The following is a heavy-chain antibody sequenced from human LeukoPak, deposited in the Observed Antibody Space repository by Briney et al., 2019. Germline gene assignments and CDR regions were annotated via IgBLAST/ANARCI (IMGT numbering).Heavy chain of an antibody. CDR2: IYYSGST. J-gene: IGHJ5*02. D-gene: IGHD6-13*01. Sequence: KASETLSLTCTVSGGSISSYHWSWIRQPPGKGLEWIGYIYYSGSTNYNPSLKSRVTISVDTSKNQFSLKLSSVTAADTAVYYCAREDVYSSSWGGWFDPWGQGTLVTVSS. V-gene: IGHV4-59*01. CDR1: GGSISSYH. CDR3: AREDVYSSSWGGWFDP.